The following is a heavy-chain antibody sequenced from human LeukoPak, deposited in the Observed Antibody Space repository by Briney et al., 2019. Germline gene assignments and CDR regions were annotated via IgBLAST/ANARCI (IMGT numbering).Heavy chain of an antibody. CDR1: GGSISSGSYY. CDR2: VYTSGST. D-gene: IGHD3-22*01. J-gene: IGHJ4*02. Sequence: PSQTLSLTCTVSGGSISSGSYYWRWIRQPGGKGLEWIGRVYTSGSTNYNPSLKSRVTISVDTSKNQFSLKLSSVTAADTAVYYCARETYYYDSSGYYYPYYFDYWGQGTLVTVSS. CDR3: ARETYYYDSSGYYYPYYFDY. V-gene: IGHV4-61*02.